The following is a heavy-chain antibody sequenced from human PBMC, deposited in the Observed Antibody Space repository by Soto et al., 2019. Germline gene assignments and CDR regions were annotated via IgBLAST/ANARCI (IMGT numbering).Heavy chain of an antibody. V-gene: IGHV1-69*02. CDR2: IIPILGIA. J-gene: IGHJ5*01. CDR3: ARVQLTTAPPTLTDS. D-gene: IGHD4-4*01. Sequence: QVQLVQSGAEVKKPGSSVKVSCKASGGTFSSYTISWVRQAPGQGLEWMGRIIPILGIANYAQKFQGRVTITADKSTGTAYMELSRLRSDDTAVYYCARVQLTTAPPTLTDSWGQGTLVTVSS. CDR1: GGTFSSYT.